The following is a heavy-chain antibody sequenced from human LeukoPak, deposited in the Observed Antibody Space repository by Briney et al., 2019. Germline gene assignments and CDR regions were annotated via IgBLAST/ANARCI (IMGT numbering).Heavy chain of an antibody. CDR1: GFTFSSYG. Sequence: GGSLRLSCAASGFTFSSYGMHWVRQAPGKGLEWVAFIRYDGSNKYYADSVKGRFTISRDNSKNTLYLQMNSLRAEDTAVYYCAKATMVRGVDISYYYYGMDVWGQGPRSPSP. D-gene: IGHD3-10*01. CDR3: AKATMVRGVDISYYYYGMDV. CDR2: IRYDGSNK. J-gene: IGHJ6*02. V-gene: IGHV3-30*02.